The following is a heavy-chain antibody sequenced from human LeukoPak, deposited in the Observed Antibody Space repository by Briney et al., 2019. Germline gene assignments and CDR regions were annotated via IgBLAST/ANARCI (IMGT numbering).Heavy chain of an antibody. Sequence: GGSLRLSCAASGFTFSSYGMHWVRQAPAKGLDGVAVISYDGSNKYYADSVKGRFTISRDNSKNTLYLQMNSLRAGDTAVYYCAKDRLPLERRYFDYWGQGTLVTVSS. CDR1: GFTFSSYG. CDR2: ISYDGSNK. J-gene: IGHJ4*02. D-gene: IGHD1-1*01. V-gene: IGHV3-30*18. CDR3: AKDRLPLERRYFDY.